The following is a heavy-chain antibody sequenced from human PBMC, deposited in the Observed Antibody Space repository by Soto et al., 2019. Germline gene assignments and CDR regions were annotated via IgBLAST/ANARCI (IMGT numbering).Heavy chain of an antibody. CDR2: ISSSSSYI. Sequence: EVQLVESGGGLVKPGGSLRLSCAASGFTFSSYSMNWVRQAPGKGLEWVSSISSSSSYIYYADSVKGRFTISRDNAKNSLYLQMNSLRAEYTAVYYCARVGYGGRRVENYWGQGTLVTVSS. V-gene: IGHV3-21*01. D-gene: IGHD4-17*01. J-gene: IGHJ4*02. CDR1: GFTFSSYS. CDR3: ARVGYGGRRVENY.